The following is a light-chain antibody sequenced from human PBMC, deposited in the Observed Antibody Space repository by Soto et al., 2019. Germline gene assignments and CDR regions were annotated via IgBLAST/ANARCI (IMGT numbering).Light chain of an antibody. Sequence: DLQMTQSPSSVSASVGDRVTITCRASQGISNSLAWYQQKPGKAPKLLIYAASNLQSGVPSRLSGSRSGTDFTRTIDSLQPEDFATYYCQQADRFPITFGQGTRLEIK. CDR3: QQADRFPIT. V-gene: IGKV1D-12*01. J-gene: IGKJ5*01. CDR2: AAS. CDR1: QGISNS.